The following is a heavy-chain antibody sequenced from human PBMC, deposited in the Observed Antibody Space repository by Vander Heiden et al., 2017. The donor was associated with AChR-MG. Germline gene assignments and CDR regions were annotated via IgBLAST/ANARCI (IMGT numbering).Heavy chain of an antibody. CDR3: AKDMLSGSYYGAYYYYGMDV. Sequence: EVQLLESGGGLVQPGRSLRLSCAASGFTFADYAMHWVRQAPGKGLEWVAGISWNSGSIGYADSVKGRFTISRDNAKNSLYLQMNSLRAEDTALYYCAKDMLSGSYYGAYYYYGMDVWGQGTTVTVSS. CDR2: ISWNSGSI. D-gene: IGHD1-26*01. J-gene: IGHJ6*02. CDR1: GFTFADYA. V-gene: IGHV3-9*01.